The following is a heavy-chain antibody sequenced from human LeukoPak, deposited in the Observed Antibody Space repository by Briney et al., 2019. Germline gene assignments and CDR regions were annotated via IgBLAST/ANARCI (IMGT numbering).Heavy chain of an antibody. CDR1: GYTFTGYY. CDR2: IIPIFGTA. V-gene: IGHV1-69*05. D-gene: IGHD3-22*01. CDR3: ARGYYDSSGYSYYFDY. Sequence: SVKVSCKASGYTFTGYYMHWVRQAPGQGLEWMGGIIPIFGTANYAQKFQGRVTITTDESTSTAYMELSSLRSEDTAVYYCARGYYDSSGYSYYFDYWGQGTLVTVSS. J-gene: IGHJ4*02.